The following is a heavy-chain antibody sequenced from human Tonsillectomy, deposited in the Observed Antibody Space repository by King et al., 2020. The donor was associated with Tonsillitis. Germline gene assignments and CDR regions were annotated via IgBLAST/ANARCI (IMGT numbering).Heavy chain of an antibody. CDR2: INPDSGAA. D-gene: IGHD2-8*02. CDR3: ARDTGGWRSFDY. Sequence: LVQSGVEVKKPGASVTVSCPASGYSFTGYSIHWVRQAPGQGLDWMGRINPDSGAADYALRFEDRVAMTADTSLKRAYLELSRLRSDDTATYFCARDTGGWRSFDYWGQGTLVIVSS. J-gene: IGHJ4*02. CDR1: GYSFTGYS. V-gene: IGHV1-2*06.